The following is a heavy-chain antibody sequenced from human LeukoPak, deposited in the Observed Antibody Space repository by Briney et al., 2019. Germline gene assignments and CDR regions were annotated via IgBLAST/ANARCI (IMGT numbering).Heavy chain of an antibody. CDR2: IYYSGST. D-gene: IGHD1-26*01. V-gene: IGHV4-30-4*01. Sequence: TLSLTCTVSGGSISSGDYYWSWIRQPPGKGLEWIWYIYYSGSTYYNPSLKSRVTISVDTSKNQFSLKLSSVTAADTAVYYCARASLEGATKVDYWGQGTLVTVSS. J-gene: IGHJ4*02. CDR1: GGSISSGDYY. CDR3: ARASLEGATKVDY.